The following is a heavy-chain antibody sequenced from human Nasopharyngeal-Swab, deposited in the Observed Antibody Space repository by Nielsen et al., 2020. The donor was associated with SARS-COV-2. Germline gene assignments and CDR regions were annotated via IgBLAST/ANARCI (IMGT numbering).Heavy chain of an antibody. J-gene: IGHJ4*02. CDR1: GLTFSRHF. D-gene: IGHD2-8*01. CDR3: ATRPANGDFFVFDY. Sequence: GGSLRLSCVASGLTFSRHFWSWIRQTPAKGLEWVSSITISGDNIYYAESVEGRFTISRDISRNTLYLQLSSLRVEDRAIYYCATRPANGDFFVFDYWGQGTLVTVSS. V-gene: IGHV3-23*01. CDR2: ITISGDNI.